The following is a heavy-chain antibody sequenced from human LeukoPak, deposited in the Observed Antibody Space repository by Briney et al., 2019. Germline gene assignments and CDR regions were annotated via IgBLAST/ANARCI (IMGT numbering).Heavy chain of an antibody. V-gene: IGHV1-2*02. CDR2: INPNSGGT. CDR3: ARPSIVGATYFDY. Sequence: ASVKVSCTASGYTFTGYYMHWVRQAPGQGLEWMGWINPNSGGTNYAQKFQGRVTMTRDTSISTAYMELSRLRSDDTAVYYCARPSIVGATYFDYWGQGTLVTVSS. D-gene: IGHD1-26*01. CDR1: GYTFTGYY. J-gene: IGHJ4*02.